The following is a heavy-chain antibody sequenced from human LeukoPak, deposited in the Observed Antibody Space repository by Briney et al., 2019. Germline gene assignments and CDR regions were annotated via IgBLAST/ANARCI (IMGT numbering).Heavy chain of an antibody. CDR2: IYYSGST. J-gene: IGHJ5*02. CDR3: ARADSSSWHSDWFDP. D-gene: IGHD6-13*01. V-gene: IGHV4-31*03. CDR1: GGSISSGGYY. Sequence: SQPLSLPCTVSGGSISSGGYYWSWICQHPGKGLEWIWYIYYSGSTYYNPSLKSRVTISVDTSKSQFSLKLSSVTAADTAVYYCARADSSSWHSDWFDPWGQGTLVTVSS.